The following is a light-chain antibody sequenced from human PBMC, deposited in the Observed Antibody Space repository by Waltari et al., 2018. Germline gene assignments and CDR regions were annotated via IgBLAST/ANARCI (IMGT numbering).Light chain of an antibody. CDR3: HSRDTSSTRV. CDR1: SLRRYY. V-gene: IGLV3-19*01. CDR2: GQN. J-gene: IGLJ2*01. Sequence: SSELTQDPAVSVALGQTVRITCHGDSLRRYYASWYKQRPGQAPILVLYGQNNRPSGIPDRFSGSISGNTASLTITGAQAEDEADYYCHSRDTSSTRVFGGGTRLTV.